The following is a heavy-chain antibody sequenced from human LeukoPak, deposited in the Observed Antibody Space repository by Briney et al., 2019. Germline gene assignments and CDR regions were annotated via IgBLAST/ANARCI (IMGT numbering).Heavy chain of an antibody. V-gene: IGHV3-53*01. Sequence: GGSLRLSCAASGFTVSSNYMSWVRQAPGKGLEWVSVIYSGGRTYYGDSVKGRFTFSRDNSKNTLYLLMNSLRAEDTAVYYCARVLSGRGSLYSYYYYMDVWGKETTVTISS. CDR2: IYSGGRT. D-gene: IGHD3-10*01. CDR1: GFTVSSNY. CDR3: ARVLSGRGSLYSYYYYMDV. J-gene: IGHJ6*03.